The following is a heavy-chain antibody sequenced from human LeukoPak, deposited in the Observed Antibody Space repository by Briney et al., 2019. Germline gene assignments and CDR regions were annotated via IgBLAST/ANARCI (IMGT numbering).Heavy chain of an antibody. CDR3: ARHSIASDGARLFDY. Sequence: SETLSLTCTVSGGSITSYYWAWLRQPPEKGLEWIGYVYYSGYSNYNPSLKSRVSMSVDTSMNQFSLKLASVTAADTAVYYCARHSIASDGARLFDYWGRGTMVTVSS. V-gene: IGHV4-59*08. CDR1: GGSITSYY. J-gene: IGHJ4*02. CDR2: VYYSGYS. D-gene: IGHD2-21*01.